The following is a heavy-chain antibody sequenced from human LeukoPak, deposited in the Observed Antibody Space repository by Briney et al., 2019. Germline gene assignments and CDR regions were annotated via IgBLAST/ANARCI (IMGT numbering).Heavy chain of an antibody. D-gene: IGHD5-12*01. Sequence: SVKVSCKASGGTFSSYGISWVRQAPGQGLEWMGGIIPIFGTANYAQKFQGRVTMTRNTSISTAYMDLSSLRSEDTAVYYCARGRGGYSGYDYVDYWGQGTLVTVSS. J-gene: IGHJ4*02. CDR1: GGTFSSYG. CDR2: IIPIFGTA. V-gene: IGHV1-69*05. CDR3: ARGRGGYSGYDYVDY.